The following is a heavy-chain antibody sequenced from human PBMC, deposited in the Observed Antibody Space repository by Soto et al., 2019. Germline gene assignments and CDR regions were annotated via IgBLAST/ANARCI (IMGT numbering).Heavy chain of an antibody. D-gene: IGHD4-4*01. V-gene: IGHV3-23*01. J-gene: IGHJ6*02. CDR2: ISGTGGIT. CDR3: AKEETVISHYYYYYGTDV. CDR1: GFTFSSYA. Sequence: EVQLLESGGGLVQPGGSLRLSCAASGFTFSSYAMNWVRQAPGKGLEWVSVISGTGGITYHADSVKGRFTISRDNSKNTLYLQMDSLRAEDTAVYFCAKEETVISHYYYYYGTDVWGQGTTVTVSS.